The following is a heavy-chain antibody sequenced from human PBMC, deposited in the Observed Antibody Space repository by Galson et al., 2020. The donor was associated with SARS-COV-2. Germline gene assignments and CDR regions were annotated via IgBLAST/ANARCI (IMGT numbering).Heavy chain of an antibody. Sequence: LSLTCTVSGGPISSGGYYWSWIRQHPGKGLEWIGHIYYSGSTYYNPSLKSRVTISVDTSKNQFSLKLRSVTAADTAVYYCARVPPIPYYGGNGADYYFDYWGQGTLVTVSS. V-gene: IGHV4-31*03. CDR3: ARVPPIPYYGGNGADYYFDY. CDR2: IYYSGST. J-gene: IGHJ4*02. D-gene: IGHD4-17*01. CDR1: GGPISSGGYY.